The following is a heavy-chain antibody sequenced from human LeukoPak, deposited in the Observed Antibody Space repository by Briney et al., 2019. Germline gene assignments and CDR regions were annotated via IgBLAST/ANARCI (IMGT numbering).Heavy chain of an antibody. CDR1: GGSISSYY. CDR3: ARDRSSNYYYYGMDV. J-gene: IGHJ6*02. Sequence: SETLSLTCTVSGGSISSYYWSWVRQPPGKGLEWIGYIYYSGSTNYNPSLKSRVTISVDTSKNQFSLKLSSVTAADTAVYYCARDRSSNYYYYGMDVWGQGTTVTVSS. V-gene: IGHV4-59*01. CDR2: IYYSGST.